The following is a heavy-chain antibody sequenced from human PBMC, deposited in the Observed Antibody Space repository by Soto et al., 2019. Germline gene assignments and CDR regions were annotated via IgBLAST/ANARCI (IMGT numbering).Heavy chain of an antibody. Sequence: PSETLSLTCTVSGGSISSSSYYWGWIRQPPGKGLEWIGSFYYTGSTNYNPSLKSRVTISGDTSKNHFSLQLSSVTPEDTAVYYCARYLNWFGPWGQGTLVTVSS. D-gene: IGHD3-9*01. J-gene: IGHJ5*02. V-gene: IGHV4-39*02. CDR2: FYYTGST. CDR1: GGSISSSSYY. CDR3: ARYLNWFGP.